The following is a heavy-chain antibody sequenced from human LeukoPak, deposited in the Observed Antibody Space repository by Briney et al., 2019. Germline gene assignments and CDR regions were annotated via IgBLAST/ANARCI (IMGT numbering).Heavy chain of an antibody. CDR2: VSNGGGNTI. CDR3: ARDKSNKGHDC. CDR1: GFTLSDYY. J-gene: IGHJ4*02. V-gene: IGHV3-11*01. Sequence: GGSLRLSCAASGFTLSDYYMTWIRQAPGKGLEWVSYVSNGGGNTIFYADSVKGRFTVFRDYAKSSLYLQMNSLRAEDTAVYYCARDKSNKGHDCWGQGTLVTVSP.